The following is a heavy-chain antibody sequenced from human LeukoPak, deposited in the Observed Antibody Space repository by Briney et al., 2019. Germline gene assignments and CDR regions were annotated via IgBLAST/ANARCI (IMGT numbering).Heavy chain of an antibody. V-gene: IGHV3-7*01. CDR1: GFTFSSYW. CDR2: IKQDGSEK. Sequence: GGSLRLSCAASGFTFSSYWMSWVRQAPGKGLEWVANIKQDGSEKYYVDSVKGRFTISRDNAKNSLYLQMNSLKAEDTAVYYCARTPVGSGWYLDYWGQGTLVTVSS. CDR3: ARTPVGSGWYLDY. J-gene: IGHJ4*02. D-gene: IGHD6-19*01.